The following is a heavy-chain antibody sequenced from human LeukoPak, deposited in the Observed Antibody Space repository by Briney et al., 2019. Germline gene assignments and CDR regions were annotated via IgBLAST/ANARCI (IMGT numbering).Heavy chain of an antibody. D-gene: IGHD6-13*01. J-gene: IGHJ4*02. CDR2: IQQDGSDK. CDR1: GFTFSSHR. Sequence: PGGSLRLSCAASGFTFSSHRMSWVRQAPGKGLEWVANIQQDGSDKNYVDSVKGRFTISRDNAKKSLSLQMNSLRVDDTAVYYCASSYSSSWVDYWGQGTLVTVSS. CDR3: ASSYSSSWVDY. V-gene: IGHV3-7*01.